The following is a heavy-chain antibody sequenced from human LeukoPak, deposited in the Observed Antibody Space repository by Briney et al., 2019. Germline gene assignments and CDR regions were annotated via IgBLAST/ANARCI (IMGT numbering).Heavy chain of an antibody. D-gene: IGHD4-11*01. J-gene: IGHJ4*02. CDR2: INHSGST. CDR3: ARGRRGTTFMRPHEFDY. Sequence: KASETLSLTCAVYGGSFSGYYWTWIRQPPGKGLEWIGEINHSGSTNYNPSLKSRVTISVDTSKNQFSLKLSSVTAADTAVYYCARGRRGTTFMRPHEFDYWGQGTLVTVSS. V-gene: IGHV4-34*01. CDR1: GGSFSGYY.